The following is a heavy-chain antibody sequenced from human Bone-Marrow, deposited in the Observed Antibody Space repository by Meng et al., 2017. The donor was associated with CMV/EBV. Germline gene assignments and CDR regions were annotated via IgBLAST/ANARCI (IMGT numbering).Heavy chain of an antibody. CDR3: AKDDDSAGYYFAYY. D-gene: IGHD3-22*01. CDR2: VRNDGSKK. J-gene: IGHJ4*02. CDR1: GFTFSRYG. Sequence: GESLKISCVESGFTFSRYGMHWVRQAPGKGLEWVAFVRNDGSKKYYADSVKGRFTISRDNSKNTLYLQMNSLRTEDTAVDYCAKDDDSAGYYFAYYWGQGTLVTVSS. V-gene: IGHV3-30*02.